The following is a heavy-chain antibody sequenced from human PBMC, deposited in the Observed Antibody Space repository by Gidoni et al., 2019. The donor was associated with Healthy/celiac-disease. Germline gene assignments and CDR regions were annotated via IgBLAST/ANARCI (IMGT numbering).Heavy chain of an antibody. CDR2: ISWNSGSI. J-gene: IGHJ4*02. D-gene: IGHD2-8*01. CDR3: AKDMGGRIVLMGLDY. CDR1: GFTFDDYA. Sequence: EVQLVESGGGLVQPGRSLRLSCAASGFTFDDYAMHWVRQAPGKGLEWVSGISWNSGSIGYADSVKGRFTISRDNAKNSLYLQMNSLRAEDTALYYCAKDMGGRIVLMGLDYWGQGTLVTVSS. V-gene: IGHV3-9*01.